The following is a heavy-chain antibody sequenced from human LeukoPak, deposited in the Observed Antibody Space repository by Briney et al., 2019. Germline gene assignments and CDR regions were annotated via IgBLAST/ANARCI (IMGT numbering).Heavy chain of an antibody. CDR2: ISTSGPAI. J-gene: IGHJ4*02. V-gene: IGHV3-48*03. Sequence: GGSLRLSCAASGFTFSSYAMHWVRQAPGKGLEWLAYISTSGPAIHYADSVKGRFTISRDNAKNTLYLQMNSLRAEDTAVYYCARDGTPHYSIGWVSFDYWGQGTLVTVSS. D-gene: IGHD6-25*01. CDR3: ARDGTPHYSIGWVSFDY. CDR1: GFTFSSYA.